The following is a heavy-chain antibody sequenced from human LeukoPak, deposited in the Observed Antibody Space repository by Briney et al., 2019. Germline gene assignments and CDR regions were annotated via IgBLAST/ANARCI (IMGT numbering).Heavy chain of an antibody. CDR3: ARAGVYSYGHEDY. J-gene: IGHJ4*02. CDR1: GGSISSYY. V-gene: IGHV4-59*01. Sequence: PSETLSLTCTVSGGSISSYYWSWIRQPPGKGLKWIGYIYYTGSTNYNPSLKSRVTISVDMSKNQFSLKLSSVTAADTAVYYCARAGVYSYGHEDYWGQGTLVTVSS. CDR2: IYYTGST. D-gene: IGHD5-18*01.